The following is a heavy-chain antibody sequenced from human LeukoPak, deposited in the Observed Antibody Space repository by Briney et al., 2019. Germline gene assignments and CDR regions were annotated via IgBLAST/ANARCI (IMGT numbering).Heavy chain of an antibody. D-gene: IGHD3-10*01. V-gene: IGHV3-23*01. CDR1: GFTFSSYA. J-gene: IGHJ6*02. CDR2: ISGSGGST. CDR3: ARRYYYGSGSPFYGMDV. Sequence: GGSLRLSCAASGFTFSSYAMSWVRQAPGKGLEWVSAISGSGGSTYYAHSVKGRFTISRDNSKNTLYLQMNSLRAEDTAVYYCARRYYYGSGSPFYGMDVWGQGTTVTVSS.